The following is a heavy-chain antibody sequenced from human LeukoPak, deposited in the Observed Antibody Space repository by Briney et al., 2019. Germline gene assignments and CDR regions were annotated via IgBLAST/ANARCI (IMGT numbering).Heavy chain of an antibody. J-gene: IGHJ6*02. CDR2: IYYSGST. CDR3: ARHPHCSGGSCYYYYGMDV. V-gene: IGHV4-39*01. Sequence: NPSETLSLTCTVSGGSISSSSYYWGWLRQPPGQGLERIGSIYYSGSTYYNPSLKSRVTISVDTSKNQFSLKLSSVTAADTAVYYCARHPHCSGGSCYYYYGMDVWGQGTTVTVSS. CDR1: GGSISSSSYY. D-gene: IGHD2-15*01.